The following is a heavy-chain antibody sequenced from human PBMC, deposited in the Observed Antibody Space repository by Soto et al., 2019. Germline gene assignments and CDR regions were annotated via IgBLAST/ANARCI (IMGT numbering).Heavy chain of an antibody. CDR3: AHRILRTVFGLVTTTAIYFDF. CDR1: GFSLTTSGVG. Sequence: QITLNESGPTVVKPAEPLTLTCTFSGFSLTTSGVGVGWIRQSPGKAPEWLALIYWDDDKRYSASLKSRLTITKDTANNPVVLTMPSVDPADTATYYCAHRILRTVFGLVTTTAIYFDFWGQGTPVVVSS. J-gene: IGHJ4*02. D-gene: IGHD3-3*01. CDR2: IYWDDDK. V-gene: IGHV2-5*02.